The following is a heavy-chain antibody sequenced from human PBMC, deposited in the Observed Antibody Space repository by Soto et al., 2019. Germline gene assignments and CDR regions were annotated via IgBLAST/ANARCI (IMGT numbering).Heavy chain of an antibody. Sequence: GGSLRLSCAASGFTFSNAWMNWVRQAPGKGLEWVGRIKSKTDGGTTDYAAPVKGRFTISRDDSKNTLYLQMNSLKTEDTAVYYCTTPYYDSSGYYPEPEYFQHWGQGTLVTVSS. D-gene: IGHD3-22*01. CDR3: TTPYYDSSGYYPEPEYFQH. J-gene: IGHJ1*01. V-gene: IGHV3-15*07. CDR2: IKSKTDGGTT. CDR1: GFTFSNAW.